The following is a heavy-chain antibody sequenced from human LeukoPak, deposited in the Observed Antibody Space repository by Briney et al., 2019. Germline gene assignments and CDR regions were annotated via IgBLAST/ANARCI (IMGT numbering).Heavy chain of an antibody. CDR3: ARVDGYNEYNWFDP. D-gene: IGHD5-24*01. J-gene: IGHJ5*02. CDR1: GYTFTGYY. Sequence: ASVKVSCKASGYTFTGYYMHWVRQAPGQGLEWMGWINPNSGGTNYAQKFQGRVTMTRDTSISTAYMELSRLRSDDTAVYYCARVDGYNEYNWFDPWGQGTLVTVSS. V-gene: IGHV1-2*02. CDR2: INPNSGGT.